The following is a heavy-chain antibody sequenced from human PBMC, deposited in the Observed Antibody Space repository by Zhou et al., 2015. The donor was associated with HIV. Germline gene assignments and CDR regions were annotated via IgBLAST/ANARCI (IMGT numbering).Heavy chain of an antibody. D-gene: IGHD3-22*01. J-gene: IGHJ4*02. CDR1: GGTFSSYA. CDR3: ARVRHYYDSEEGEGYFDY. V-gene: IGHV1-69*12. Sequence: QVQLVQSGAEVKKPGSSVKVSCKASGGTFSSYAISWVRQAPGQGLEWMGGIIPIFGTANYAQKFQGRVTITADESTSTAYMELSSLRSEDTAVYYCARVRHYYDSEEGEGYFDYWGQGTLGHRLL. CDR2: IIPIFGTA.